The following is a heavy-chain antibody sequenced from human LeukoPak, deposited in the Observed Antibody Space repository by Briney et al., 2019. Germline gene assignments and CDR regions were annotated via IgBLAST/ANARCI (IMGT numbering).Heavy chain of an antibody. D-gene: IGHD3-22*01. CDR2: IYYSGST. CDR3: AGVPTTQYYYDSSDY. CDR1: GGSISSYY. Sequence: SETLSLTCTVSGGSISSYYWSWIRQPPGKGLEWIGSIYYSGSTYYNPSLKSRVTISVDTSKNQFSLKLSSVTAADTAVYYCAGVPTTQYYYDSSDYWGQGTLVTVSS. J-gene: IGHJ4*02. V-gene: IGHV4-39*07.